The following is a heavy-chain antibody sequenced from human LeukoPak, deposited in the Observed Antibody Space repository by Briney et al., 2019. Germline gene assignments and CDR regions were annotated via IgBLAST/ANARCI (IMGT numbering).Heavy chain of an antibody. J-gene: IGHJ3*01. D-gene: IGHD1-26*01. Sequence: PSETLSLTCAVYSGSFSDYYWSWIRQPPGKGLEWIGEITHSGSTNYNPSLKSRVTISIDTSKNQFYMKLSSVTAADTALYYCARGGPWERGDVWGQGTMVTVSS. V-gene: IGHV4-34*01. CDR1: SGSFSDYY. CDR2: ITHSGST. CDR3: ARGGPWERGDV.